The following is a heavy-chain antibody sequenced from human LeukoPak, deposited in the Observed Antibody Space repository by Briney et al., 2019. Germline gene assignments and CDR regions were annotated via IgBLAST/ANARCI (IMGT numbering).Heavy chain of an antibody. CDR1: GGSISSYY. Sequence: SETLSLTCTVSGGSISSYYWSWIRQPPGKGLEWIGYIYYSGSTYYNPSLKSRVTISVDTSKNQFSLKLSSVTAADTAVYYCARSSSGTYYYSSGSANWFDPWGQGTLVTVSS. CDR2: IYYSGST. J-gene: IGHJ5*02. V-gene: IGHV4-59*04. CDR3: ARSSSGTYYYSSGSANWFDP. D-gene: IGHD3-10*01.